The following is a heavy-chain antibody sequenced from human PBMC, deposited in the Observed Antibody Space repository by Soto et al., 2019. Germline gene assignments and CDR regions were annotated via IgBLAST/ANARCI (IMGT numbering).Heavy chain of an antibody. V-gene: IGHV4-59*01. CDR3: ARVHPNSYGYSWDY. J-gene: IGHJ4*02. Sequence: SETLSLTCTVSGGSISSYYWSWIRQPPGKGLEWIGYIYYSGSTNYNPSLKSRVTISVDTSKNQFSLKLSSVTAADTAVYYCARVHPNSYGYSWDYWGQGTLVTVSS. CDR2: IYYSGST. CDR1: GGSISSYY. D-gene: IGHD5-18*01.